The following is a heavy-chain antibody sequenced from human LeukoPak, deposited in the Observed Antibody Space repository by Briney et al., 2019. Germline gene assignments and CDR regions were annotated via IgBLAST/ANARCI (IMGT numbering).Heavy chain of an antibody. CDR1: GYTFTGYY. CDR3: ARDKGYGDFTYVFDI. Sequence: ASVKVSCKASGYTFTGYYMHWVRQAPGQGLEWMGWINPNSGGTNYAQKFQGRVTMTRDTSISTAYMELSRLRSDDTAVYYCARDKGYGDFTYVFDIWGQGTMVTVSS. CDR2: INPNSGGT. J-gene: IGHJ3*02. D-gene: IGHD4-17*01. V-gene: IGHV1-2*02.